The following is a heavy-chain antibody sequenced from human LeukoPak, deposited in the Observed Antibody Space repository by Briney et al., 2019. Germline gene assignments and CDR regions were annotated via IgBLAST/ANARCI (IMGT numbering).Heavy chain of an antibody. D-gene: IGHD6-13*01. CDR3: AKVQLEPYPNYYYYGMDV. V-gene: IGHV3-30*18. CDR1: GFTFSSYG. Sequence: PGGSLRLSCAASGFTFSSYGMHWVRQAPGKGLEWVAVISYDGSNKYYADSVKGRFTISRDNSKNTLYLQMNSLRAEDTAVYYCAKVQLEPYPNYYYYGMDVWGQGTTVTVSS. J-gene: IGHJ6*02. CDR2: ISYDGSNK.